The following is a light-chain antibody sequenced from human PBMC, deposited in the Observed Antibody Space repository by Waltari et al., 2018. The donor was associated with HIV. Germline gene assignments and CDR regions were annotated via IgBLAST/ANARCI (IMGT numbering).Light chain of an antibody. CDR3: CSYAGSHTWV. J-gene: IGLJ3*02. CDR1: SSDIGDYSY. Sequence: QSALTQPRSVSGSPGQSVTISCTGTSSDIGDYSYVSWYQQLPDKAPKLIIYDVNKRPSGVPGRFSGSKSGNTASLTISGLLTEDEADYYCCSYAGSHTWVFGGGTRLTVL. V-gene: IGLV2-11*01. CDR2: DVN.